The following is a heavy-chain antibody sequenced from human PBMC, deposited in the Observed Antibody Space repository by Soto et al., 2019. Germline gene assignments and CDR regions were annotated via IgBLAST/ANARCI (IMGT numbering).Heavy chain of an antibody. CDR3: ARGHSTDCSNGVCSFFYNHEMDV. CDR1: GYSFTDYH. D-gene: IGHD2-8*01. V-gene: IGHV1-2*04. Sequence: QVQSVQSGAEVKKPGASVRVSCKASGYSFTDYHIHWVRQAPGQGLEWLGRINPKSGGTSTAQKFQGWVTMTRDRSISTVYMELTRLRSDDTAVYFCARGHSTDCSNGVCSFFYNHEMDVWGQGTTVTVSS. CDR2: INPKSGGT. J-gene: IGHJ6*02.